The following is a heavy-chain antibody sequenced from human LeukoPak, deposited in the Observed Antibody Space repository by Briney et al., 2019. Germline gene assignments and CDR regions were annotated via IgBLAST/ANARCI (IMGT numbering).Heavy chain of an antibody. V-gene: IGHV4-61*02. CDR2: IFTSGST. Sequence: PSETLSLTCTVSGGSISSGSYYWSWIRQPAGKGLEWIGRIFTSGSTNYNPSLKSRVTISVDTSKNQFSLKLSSVTAADTAVYYCAWETTVTTAFDYWGQGTLVTVSS. D-gene: IGHD4-17*01. CDR3: AWETTVTTAFDY. CDR1: GGSISSGSYY. J-gene: IGHJ4*02.